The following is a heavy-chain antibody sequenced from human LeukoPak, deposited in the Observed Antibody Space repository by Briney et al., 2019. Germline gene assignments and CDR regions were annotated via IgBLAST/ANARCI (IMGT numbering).Heavy chain of an antibody. CDR1: GYTFTSYD. CDR3: ARGLRALLAYFIDAFDI. CDR2: MNPNSGNT. Sequence: ASVKVSCKASGYTFTSYDINWVRQATGQGLEWMGWMNPNSGNTGYAQKFQGRVTMTRNTSISTAYMELSSLRSEDTAVYYCARGLRALLAYFIDAFDIWGQGTMVTVSS. J-gene: IGHJ3*02. V-gene: IGHV1-8*01. D-gene: IGHD2-8*02.